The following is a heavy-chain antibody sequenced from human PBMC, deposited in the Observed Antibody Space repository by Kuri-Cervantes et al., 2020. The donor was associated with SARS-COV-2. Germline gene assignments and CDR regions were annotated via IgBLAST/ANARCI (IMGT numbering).Heavy chain of an antibody. D-gene: IGHD2-2*01. J-gene: IGHJ4*02. CDR2: MNPNSGNT. CDR3: ARAFCSSTGCYYFDY. Sequence: ASVKVSCKASGYTFTSYDINWVRQATGQGLEWMGWMNPNSGNTGYAQKFQGRVTITRNTSISTAYMELSSLRSEDTAVYYCARAFCSSTGCYYFDYWGQGTLVTVSS. V-gene: IGHV1-8*03. CDR1: GYTFTSYD.